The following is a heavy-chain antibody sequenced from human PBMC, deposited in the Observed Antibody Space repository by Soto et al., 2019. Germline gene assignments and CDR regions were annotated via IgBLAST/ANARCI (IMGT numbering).Heavy chain of an antibody. J-gene: IGHJ5*02. Sequence: GGSLRLSCAASGFTFSSYSMNWVRQAPGKGLEWVSSISSSSSYIYYADSVKGRFTISRDNAKNSLYLQMNSLRAEDTAVYYCASDYCSGGSCYSNCFDPWGQGTLVTVSS. CDR3: ASDYCSGGSCYSNCFDP. CDR2: ISSSSSYI. D-gene: IGHD2-15*01. CDR1: GFTFSSYS. V-gene: IGHV3-21*01.